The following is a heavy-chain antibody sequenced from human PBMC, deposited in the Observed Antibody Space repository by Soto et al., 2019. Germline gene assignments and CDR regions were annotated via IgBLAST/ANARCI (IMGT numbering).Heavy chain of an antibody. CDR2: ISGSGRST. CDR3: AKGGSGDFRYHHGKDV. CDR1: GVTFSSFA. J-gene: IGHJ6*02. V-gene: IGHV3-23*01. D-gene: IGHD6-25*01. Sequence: PGESLRLSCAASGVTFSSFAITWVRQPPGEGREWGSAISGSGRSTYDAGSVKGRFTISRDNSKNTLYLQMNSLRAEDTAVYYCAKGGSGDFRYHHGKDVWGQGSTVTVSS.